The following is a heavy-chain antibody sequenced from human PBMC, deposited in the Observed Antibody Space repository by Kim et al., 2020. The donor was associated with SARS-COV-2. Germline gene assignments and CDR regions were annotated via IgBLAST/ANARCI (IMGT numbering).Heavy chain of an antibody. CDR3: ASPAVAGKGDFDH. J-gene: IGHJ4*02. Sequence: GGSLRLSCAASGFTFSDHYMDWVRQAPGKGLEWVGRSRNKANSYTTEHAASVKGRFTISRDDSKNSLYLQMDSLKSEDTAVYYCASPAVAGKGDFDHWGQGTLVTVSS. CDR1: GFTFSDHY. V-gene: IGHV3-72*01. D-gene: IGHD6-19*01. CDR2: SRNKANSYTT.